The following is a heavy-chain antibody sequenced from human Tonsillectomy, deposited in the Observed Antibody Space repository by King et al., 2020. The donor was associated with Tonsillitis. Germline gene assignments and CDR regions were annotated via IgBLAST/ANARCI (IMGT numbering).Heavy chain of an antibody. Sequence: VQLVESGGGVVQPGRSLRLSCASSGFTFSSYGMHWVRQTPGKGREWVAVIWYDGSNKYYADFVKGRFTISRDNSKKTVYLQMNSLRAEDTAVYYCARDTSGTHFDYWGQGTLVTVSS. CDR3: ARDTSGTHFDY. D-gene: IGHD1-1*01. CDR2: IWYDGSNK. V-gene: IGHV3-33*01. J-gene: IGHJ4*02. CDR1: GFTFSSYG.